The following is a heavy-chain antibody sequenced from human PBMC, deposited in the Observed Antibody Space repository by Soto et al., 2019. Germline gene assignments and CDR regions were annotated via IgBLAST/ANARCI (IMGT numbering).Heavy chain of an antibody. J-gene: IGHJ4*02. CDR2: ISAYNGNT. D-gene: IGHD6-6*01. CDR1: GYTFTSYG. CDR3: ARVPHIRGQLAPFDY. Sequence: QVQLVQSGAEVKKPGASVKVSCKASGYTFTSYGISWVRQAPGQGLEWMGWISAYNGNTNYAQKLLGRVTMTTDTSTSTAYMELRSLRSDDTAVYYCARVPHIRGQLAPFDYWGQGTLVTVPS. V-gene: IGHV1-18*01.